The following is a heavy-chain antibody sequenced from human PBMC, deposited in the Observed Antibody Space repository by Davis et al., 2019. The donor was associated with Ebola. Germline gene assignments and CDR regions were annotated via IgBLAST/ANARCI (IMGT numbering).Heavy chain of an antibody. J-gene: IGHJ5*02. D-gene: IGHD3-3*01. CDR1: GGSISSGGYY. V-gene: IGHV4-31*03. CDR2: IYYSGST. CDR3: ARATITIFGVVPEWFDP. Sequence: PSETLSLTCTVSGGSISSGGYYWSWIRQHPGKGLEWIGYIYYSGSTYYNPSLKSRVTISVDTSKNQFSLKLSSVTAADTAVYYCARATITIFGVVPEWFDPWGQGTLVTVSS.